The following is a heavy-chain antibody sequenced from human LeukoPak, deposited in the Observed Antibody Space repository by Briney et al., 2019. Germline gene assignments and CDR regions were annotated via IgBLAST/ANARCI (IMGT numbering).Heavy chain of an antibody. Sequence: GGSLRLSCAASGFTFSSYWMSWVRQAPGKGLEWVANIKQDGSEKYYVDSVKGRFTISRDNAKNSLYLQMNSLRAEDKAVYYCAREGVTMVRGVTLNWFDPWGQGTLVTVSS. CDR1: GFTFSSYW. CDR3: AREGVTMVRGVTLNWFDP. V-gene: IGHV3-7*04. J-gene: IGHJ5*02. CDR2: IKQDGSEK. D-gene: IGHD3-10*01.